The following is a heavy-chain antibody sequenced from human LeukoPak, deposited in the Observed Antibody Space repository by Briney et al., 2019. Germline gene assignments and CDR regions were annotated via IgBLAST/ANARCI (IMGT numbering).Heavy chain of an antibody. J-gene: IGHJ4*02. CDR3: GRGGGSGWYVDY. CDR2: INHSGST. D-gene: IGHD6-19*01. Sequence: PSETLSLTCAVYSGSFSGYYWSWIRQPPGKGLEWIGEINHSGSTNYNPSLKSRVTISVDPSKNQSSLKLPSVAAADTAVYYCGRGGGSGWYVDYWGQGTLVTVSS. V-gene: IGHV4-34*01. CDR1: SGSFSGYY.